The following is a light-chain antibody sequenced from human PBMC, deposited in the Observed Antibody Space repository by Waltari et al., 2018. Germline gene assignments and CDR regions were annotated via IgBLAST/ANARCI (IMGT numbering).Light chain of an antibody. J-gene: IGLJ3*02. CDR1: SSDVGGYNF. Sequence: QSALTQPASVSGSPGQSITISCTGPSSDVGGYNFVSWYQQHPGKAPKFMIYEVSNRPSGVSNRFSGSKSGNTASLTISGLQAEDEADYYCSSYTSTNTLVFGGGTKLTVL. CDR3: SSYTSTNTLV. V-gene: IGLV2-14*01. CDR2: EVS.